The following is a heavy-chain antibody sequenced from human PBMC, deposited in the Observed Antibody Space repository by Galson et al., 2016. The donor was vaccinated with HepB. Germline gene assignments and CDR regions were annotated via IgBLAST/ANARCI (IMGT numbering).Heavy chain of an antibody. D-gene: IGHD3-22*01. V-gene: IGHV3-33*01. J-gene: IGHJ4*02. CDR2: IWYDGSNK. CDR1: GFTFSSLG. CDR3: ARDAFYDTSGLVWHFDY. Sequence: SLRLSRAASGFTFSSLGMHWVRQAPGKGLEWVAVIWYDGSNKYYADSVTGRFTISRDNSKNTLYLQMNSLRAEDTAVYYCARDAFYDTSGLVWHFDYWGQGTLVTVSS.